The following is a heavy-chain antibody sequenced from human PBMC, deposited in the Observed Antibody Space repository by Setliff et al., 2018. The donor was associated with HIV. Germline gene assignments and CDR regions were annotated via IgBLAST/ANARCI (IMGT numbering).Heavy chain of an antibody. Sequence: LSLTCTVSGGSINSYFWSWIRQPPGKGLEWIAYIYYTGSTNYNPSLKSRVTISLDTSKNHFSLNVNSVTAADTAVYSCARNPARGGFDYWGQGTRVTVPQ. CDR3: ARNPARGGFDY. D-gene: IGHD3-16*01. V-gene: IGHV4-59*01. CDR1: GGSINSYF. J-gene: IGHJ4*02. CDR2: IYYTGST.